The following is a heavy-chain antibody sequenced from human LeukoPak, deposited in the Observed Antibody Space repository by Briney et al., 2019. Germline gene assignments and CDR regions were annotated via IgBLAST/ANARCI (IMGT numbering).Heavy chain of an antibody. CDR3: ARAPYGERGGSDY. CDR1: GFTFSTYS. V-gene: IGHV3-48*01. Sequence: GSLRLSCSASGFTFSTYSMNWVRQAPGEGLGWVSYISTTTSAIYYADSVKGRFTVSRDNAKSSLYLQMTSLRADDTAVYYCARAPYGERGGSDYWGQGTLVTVSS. D-gene: IGHD4-17*01. J-gene: IGHJ4*02. CDR2: ISTTTSAI.